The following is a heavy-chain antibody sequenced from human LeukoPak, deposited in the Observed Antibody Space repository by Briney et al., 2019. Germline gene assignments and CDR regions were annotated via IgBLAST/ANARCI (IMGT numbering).Heavy chain of an antibody. V-gene: IGHV3-48*03. J-gene: IGHJ4*02. Sequence: GGSLRLSCAASGFTFTSYEMNWVRKAPGKGLELVSYITISGSTIYYADSVKGRFTISRDNAKNSLYLQMNSLRAEDTAVYYCARATSFDYWGQGTLVTVSS. CDR1: GFTFTSYE. CDR2: ITISGSTI. CDR3: ARATSFDY.